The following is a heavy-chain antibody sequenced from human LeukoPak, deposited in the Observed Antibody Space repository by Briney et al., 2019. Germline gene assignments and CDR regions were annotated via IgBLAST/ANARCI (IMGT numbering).Heavy chain of an antibody. D-gene: IGHD2-8*01. CDR2: TYYRSKRYN. CDR1: GDSVSSNSAA. Sequence: SQTLSLTCAISGDSVSSNSAAWNWIRQSPSRGLVWLGRTYYRSKRYNDYAVSVKSRITINPDTSKNQFSLQLNSVTPEDTAVYYCAREVDIVLMVYAALDYWGQGTLVTVSS. CDR3: AREVDIVLMVYAALDY. V-gene: IGHV6-1*01. J-gene: IGHJ4*02.